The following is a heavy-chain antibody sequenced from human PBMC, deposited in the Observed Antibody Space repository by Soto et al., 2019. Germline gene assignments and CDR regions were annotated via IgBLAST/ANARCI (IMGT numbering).Heavy chain of an antibody. CDR1: GGSISSYY. CDR2: IYTSGST. D-gene: IGHD2-15*01. V-gene: IGHV4-4*07. CDR3: ARERGGYCSGGSCFPFDY. Sequence: LSLTCTVSGGSISSYYWSWIRQPAGKGLEWIGRIYTSGSTNYNTSLKSRVTMSVDTSKNQFSLKLSSVTAADTAVYYCARERGGYCSGGSCFPFDYWGQGTLVTVSS. J-gene: IGHJ4*02.